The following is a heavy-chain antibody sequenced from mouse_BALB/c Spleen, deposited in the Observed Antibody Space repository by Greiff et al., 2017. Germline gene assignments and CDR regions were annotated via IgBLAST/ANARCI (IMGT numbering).Heavy chain of an antibody. CDR3: ARSLTTVVATGAMDY. CDR1: GFTFSSFG. CDR2: ISSGSSTI. Sequence: DVHLVESGGGLVQPGGSRKLSCAASGFTFSSFGMHWVRQAPEKGLEWVAYISSGSSTIYYADTVKGRFTISRDNPKNTLFLQMTSLRSEDTAMYYCARSLTTVVATGAMDYWGQGTSVTVSS. J-gene: IGHJ4*01. V-gene: IGHV5-17*02. D-gene: IGHD1-1*01.